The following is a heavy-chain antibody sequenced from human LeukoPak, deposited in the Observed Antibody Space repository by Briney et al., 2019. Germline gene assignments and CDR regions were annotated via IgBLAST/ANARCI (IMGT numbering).Heavy chain of an antibody. CDR2: IYHSGST. D-gene: IGHD6-13*01. J-gene: IGHJ6*02. V-gene: IGHV4-4*02. CDR3: ARGGYSSSSIPVMDV. CDR1: GGSISSSNW. Sequence: SETLSLTCAVSGGSISSSNWWSWVRQPPGKGLEWIGEIYHSGSTNYNPSLKSRVTISVDKSKNQFSLKLSSVTAADTAMYYCARGGYSSSSIPVMDVWGQGTTVTVSS.